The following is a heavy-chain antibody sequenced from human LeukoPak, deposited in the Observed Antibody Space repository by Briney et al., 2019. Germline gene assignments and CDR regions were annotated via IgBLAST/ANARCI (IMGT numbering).Heavy chain of an antibody. CDR1: GFTFSSYW. CDR3: ARGGGLDV. D-gene: IGHD3-16*01. J-gene: IGHJ6*02. CDR2: IKQDGSEK. V-gene: IGHV3-7*03. Sequence: GGSLRLSCAASGFTFSSYWMSWVRQAPGKGLEWVANIKQDGSEKNYVDSVKGRFTISRDNAKNSLYLQMSNLRAEDTAVYFCARGGGLDVWGQGATVTVSS.